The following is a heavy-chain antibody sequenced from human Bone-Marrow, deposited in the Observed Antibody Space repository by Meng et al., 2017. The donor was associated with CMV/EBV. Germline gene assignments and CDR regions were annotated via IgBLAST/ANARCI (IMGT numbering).Heavy chain of an antibody. V-gene: IGHV3-21*01. CDR3: ATAHGIVDAFDI. D-gene: IGHD1-1*01. CDR2: ISSSSYI. J-gene: IGHJ3*02. Sequence: GGSMRLSFAASGFTLSSYSMNWVRQAPGKGLEWVSSISSSSYIYYADSVKGRFTISRDNAKNSLYLQMNSLRAEDTAVYYCATAHGIVDAFDIWRQGTKVTVSS. CDR1: GFTLSSYS.